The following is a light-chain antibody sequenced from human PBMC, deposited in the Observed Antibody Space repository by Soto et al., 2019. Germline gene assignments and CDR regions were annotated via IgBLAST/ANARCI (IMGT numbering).Light chain of an antibody. Sequence: DIQMTQSPSTLSASVGDRVTMTCRASQSISTWLAWYRQRPGEAPKLLIYHASNLETGVSSRFSGSGSGTEFTLTISSLQPDDFATYYCQQYKAYSWTFGPGTKVEI. CDR2: HAS. CDR3: QQYKAYSWT. V-gene: IGKV1-5*03. CDR1: QSISTW. J-gene: IGKJ1*01.